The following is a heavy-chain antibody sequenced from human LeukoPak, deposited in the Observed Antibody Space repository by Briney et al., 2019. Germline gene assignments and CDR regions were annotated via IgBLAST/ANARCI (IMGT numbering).Heavy chain of an antibody. D-gene: IGHD2-2*01. Sequence: SETLSLTCTVSGGSISSYYWSWIRQPAGKGLEWLGRIYTSGSTNYNPSLKSRDTMSVDTSKNQSSLKLSSVTAADTAVYYCSRSVVPARDWFDPWGQGTLVTVSS. CDR3: SRSVVPARDWFDP. CDR2: IYTSGST. CDR1: GGSISSYY. V-gene: IGHV4-4*07. J-gene: IGHJ5*02.